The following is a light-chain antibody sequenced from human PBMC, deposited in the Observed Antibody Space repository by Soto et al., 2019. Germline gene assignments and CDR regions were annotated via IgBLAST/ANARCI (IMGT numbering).Light chain of an antibody. CDR1: SSNIRNNY. V-gene: IGLV1-51*01. J-gene: IGLJ2*01. Sequence: QSVLTQPPSVSAAPGQKVTISCSGSSSNIRNNYVYWYQQLPGTAPKLLIYDNDKRPSGIPDRFSGSKSGTSATLGIAGLQTGDEADYYCGTWDISLSVVFGGGTKVTVL. CDR3: GTWDISLSVV. CDR2: DND.